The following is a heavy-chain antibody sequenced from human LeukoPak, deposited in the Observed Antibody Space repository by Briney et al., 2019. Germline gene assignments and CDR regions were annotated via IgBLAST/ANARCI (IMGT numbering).Heavy chain of an antibody. J-gene: IGHJ4*02. Sequence: PGGPLRLSCAASGFTFDDYAMHWVRQAPGKGLEWVSLISGDGGSTYYADSVKGRFTISRDNSKNSLYLQMNSLRTEDTALYYCAKDTSSYYDFWSGYYDPGDYWGQGTLVTVSS. CDR1: GFTFDDYA. V-gene: IGHV3-43*02. CDR3: AKDTSSYYDFWSGYYDPGDY. D-gene: IGHD3-3*01. CDR2: ISGDGGST.